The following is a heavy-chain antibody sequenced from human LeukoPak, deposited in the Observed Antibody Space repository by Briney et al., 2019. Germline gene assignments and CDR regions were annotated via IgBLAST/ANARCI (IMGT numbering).Heavy chain of an antibody. Sequence: PSGTLSLTCAVSGGSISSSNYWSWIRQPPGKGLEWIGCIYYSGSTYYNPSLKSRVTISVDTSKNQFSLKLSSVTAADTAVYYCARESGDIVDQNAYNWFDPWGQGTLVTVSS. CDR1: GGSISSSNY. D-gene: IGHD2-15*01. CDR2: IYYSGST. V-gene: IGHV4-30-4*01. CDR3: ARESGDIVDQNAYNWFDP. J-gene: IGHJ5*02.